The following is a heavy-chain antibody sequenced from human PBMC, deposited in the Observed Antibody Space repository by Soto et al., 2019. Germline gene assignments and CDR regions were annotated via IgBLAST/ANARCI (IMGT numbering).Heavy chain of an antibody. CDR2: VSHDGRNT. Sequence: VQLVESGGGVVQPGRSLRLSCAASGFTFSDYAMHWVRQAPGKGLEWVAVVSHDGRNTHYADSVKGRFTISRDSSKNTVSLAMTSLRAEDTAVSYCAKGGRQWLVPSDFNYWGQGALVTVPS. D-gene: IGHD6-19*01. J-gene: IGHJ4*02. CDR3: AKGGRQWLVPSDFNY. CDR1: GFTFSDYA. V-gene: IGHV3-30*18.